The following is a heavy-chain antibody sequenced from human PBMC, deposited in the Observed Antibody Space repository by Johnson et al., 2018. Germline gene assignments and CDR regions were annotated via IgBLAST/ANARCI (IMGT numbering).Heavy chain of an antibody. CDR2: ISRDGYTT. J-gene: IGHJ6*01. D-gene: IGHD1-26*01. V-gene: IGHV3-43*01. CDR3: ANDAEDPWETTYYYPMDV. CDR1: GTTSVDYT. Sequence: VRLVDAGGVLAQPAGSLRPSCQASGTTSVDYTIHWVRHAPGKGLEWVSLISRDGYTTYSADTVKGRFTISRDTSNNSLYLQMNSLRPEATALYYCANDAEDPWETTYYYPMDVWGQGTTVTVSS.